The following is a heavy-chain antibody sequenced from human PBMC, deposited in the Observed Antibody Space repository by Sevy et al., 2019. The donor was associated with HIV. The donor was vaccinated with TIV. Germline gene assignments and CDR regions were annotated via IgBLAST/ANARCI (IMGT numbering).Heavy chain of an antibody. D-gene: IGHD6-19*01. J-gene: IGHJ4*02. CDR3: AKSAKPVAGTVYFDS. Sequence: GGSLRLSCAASGFTFNSFAMSWVRQAPGKRLEWVSTVSGAGDSTYYADSVKGRFTISRDNSKNTLYLQLNSLRGEDTAVYYCAKSAKPVAGTVYFDSWGQGTLVTVSS. CDR1: GFTFNSFA. V-gene: IGHV3-23*01. CDR2: VSGAGDST.